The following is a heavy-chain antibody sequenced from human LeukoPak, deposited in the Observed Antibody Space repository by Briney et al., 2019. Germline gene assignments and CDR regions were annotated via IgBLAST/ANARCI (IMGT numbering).Heavy chain of an antibody. V-gene: IGHV5-10-1*01. CDR1: GYSFTSYW. D-gene: IGHD3-9*01. CDR3: ARAIRNYDILTGYLYYFDY. CDR2: IDSSDSYT. J-gene: IGHJ4*02. Sequence: GESLKISCKGSGYSFTSYWISWVRQMPGKGLEWMGRIDSSDSYTNYSPSFQGHVTISAGKSISTAYLQWSSLKASDTAMYYCARAIRNYDILTGYLYYFDYWGQGTLVTVSS.